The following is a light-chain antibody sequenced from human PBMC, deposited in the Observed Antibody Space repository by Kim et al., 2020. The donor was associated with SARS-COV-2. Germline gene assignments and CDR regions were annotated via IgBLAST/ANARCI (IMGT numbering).Light chain of an antibody. Sequence: AIRMTQSPSSFSASTGDRVTITCRASQGISSYLAWYQQKPGKAPKLLIYAASTLQSGVPSRFSGSGSGTDFTLTISCLQSEDFATYYCQQYYSYLPWTFGQGTKVDIK. CDR2: AAS. CDR3: QQYYSYLPWT. J-gene: IGKJ1*01. CDR1: QGISSY. V-gene: IGKV1-8*01.